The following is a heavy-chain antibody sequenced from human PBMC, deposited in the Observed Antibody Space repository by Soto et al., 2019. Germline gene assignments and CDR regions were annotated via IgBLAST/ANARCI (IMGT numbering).Heavy chain of an antibody. V-gene: IGHV3-23*01. Sequence: PGESLKISCAASVFTFSSYAMTWVRQAPGKGLERVSAISVSDGTTYYVDSVKGRFTISRDNSKNTLYLQMNSLRVDDTAIYYCARVGPTSWNRFDYWGQGTVVTVSS. CDR3: ARVGPTSWNRFDY. CDR1: VFTFSSYA. J-gene: IGHJ4*02. CDR2: ISVSDGTT. D-gene: IGHD2-2*01.